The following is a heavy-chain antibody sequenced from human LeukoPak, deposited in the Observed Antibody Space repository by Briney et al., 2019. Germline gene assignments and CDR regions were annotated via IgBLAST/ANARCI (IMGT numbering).Heavy chain of an antibody. CDR1: GFTFSSYG. CDR3: AKDSRGYVLDY. Sequence: GGTLRLSCAASGFTFSSYGMSWVRQAPGKGLEWVSAISGSGGSTYYADSVKGRFTISRDNSKNTLYLQMNSLRAEDTAVYYCAKDSRGYVLDYWGQGTLVTVSS. D-gene: IGHD5-18*01. CDR2: ISGSGGST. J-gene: IGHJ4*02. V-gene: IGHV3-23*01.